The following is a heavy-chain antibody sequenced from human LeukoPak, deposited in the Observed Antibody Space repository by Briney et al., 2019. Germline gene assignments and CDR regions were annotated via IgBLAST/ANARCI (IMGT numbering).Heavy chain of an antibody. CDR1: GFTFSSYA. D-gene: IGHD3-22*01. CDR3: ATGKPYYYDSSGYPR. CDR2: ISYDGSNK. J-gene: IGHJ4*02. V-gene: IGHV3-30-3*01. Sequence: PGGSLRLSCAASGFTFSSYAMHWVRQAPGKGLERVAVISYDGSNKYYADSVKGRFTISRDNSKNTLYLQMNSLRAEDTAVYYCATGKPYYYDSSGYPRWGQGTLVTVSS.